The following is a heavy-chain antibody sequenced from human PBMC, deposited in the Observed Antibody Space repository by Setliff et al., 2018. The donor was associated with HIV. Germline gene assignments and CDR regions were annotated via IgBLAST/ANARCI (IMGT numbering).Heavy chain of an antibody. D-gene: IGHD3-22*01. Sequence: SETLSLTCTVSGDSITNSMHYWSWIRQPPGKGLEWTGSIYHSGKTYYNPSLKRRLTISVDTSKNEFSLKLTSVTAADTAVYYCASRVYYYDESAILREEGFVPWGQGTLVTVSS. CDR3: ASRVYYYDESAILREEGFVP. CDR1: GDSITNSMHY. J-gene: IGHJ5*02. V-gene: IGHV4-39*01. CDR2: IYHSGKT.